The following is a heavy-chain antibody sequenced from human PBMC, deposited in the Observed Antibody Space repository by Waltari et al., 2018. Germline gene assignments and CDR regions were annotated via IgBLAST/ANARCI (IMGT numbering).Heavy chain of an antibody. Sequence: EVQLVESGGGLVQPGGSLRLSCAASGFTFSSYSMNWVRQAPGKGLEWVSYISSSSGTICYADSVKGRFTISRDNAKNSLYLQMNSLRAEDTAVYYCARRYSSGFDYWGQGTLVTVSS. CDR3: ARRYSSGFDY. CDR2: ISSSSGTI. J-gene: IGHJ4*02. V-gene: IGHV3-48*04. CDR1: GFTFSSYS. D-gene: IGHD6-19*01.